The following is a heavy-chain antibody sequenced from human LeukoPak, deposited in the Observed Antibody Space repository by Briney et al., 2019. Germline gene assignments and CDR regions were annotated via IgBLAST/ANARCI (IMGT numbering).Heavy chain of an antibody. J-gene: IGHJ6*02. D-gene: IGHD3-16*01. CDR1: GFTFSKSW. CDR3: ATYTHWVAGDV. V-gene: IGHV3-7*01. CDR2: MNEDGSER. Sequence: GGSLRLSCAASGFTFSKSWMSWVRQAPGKGLEWGANMNEDGSERDYVDSVKGRFTISRDNARKSLYLQMSSLRAEDTAVYYCATYTHWVAGDVWGQGTTVTVSS.